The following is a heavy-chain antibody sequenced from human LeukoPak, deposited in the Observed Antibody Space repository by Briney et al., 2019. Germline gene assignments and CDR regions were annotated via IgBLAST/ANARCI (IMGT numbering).Heavy chain of an antibody. D-gene: IGHD5-24*01. V-gene: IGHV4-39*01. Sequence: SETLSLTCTVSGGSISSSRYYWGWIRQPPGKGLEWIGSIYYSGSTHYNPSLKSRVTISIDPSNNQFSLKLSSVTAADTAVYYCARLGFRDGYSWKYFQHWGQGTLVTVSS. CDR1: GGSISSSRYY. J-gene: IGHJ1*01. CDR2: IYYSGST. CDR3: ARLGFRDGYSWKYFQH.